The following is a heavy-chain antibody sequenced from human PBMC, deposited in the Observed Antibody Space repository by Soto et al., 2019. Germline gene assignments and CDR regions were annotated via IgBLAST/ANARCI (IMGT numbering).Heavy chain of an antibody. Sequence: QVQLVESGGGVVQPGRSLRLSCAASXFXFSTYAMHWVRQAPGKGLEWVAVISYDGSNKYYTDSVKGRFTISRDNSKNTLYLQMNSLRAEDTAVYYCARHKRDLRFLEWSYYFDSWGQGTLVTVSS. J-gene: IGHJ4*02. V-gene: IGHV3-30-3*01. CDR2: ISYDGSNK. CDR1: XFXFSTYA. CDR3: ARHKRDLRFLEWSYYFDS. D-gene: IGHD3-3*01.